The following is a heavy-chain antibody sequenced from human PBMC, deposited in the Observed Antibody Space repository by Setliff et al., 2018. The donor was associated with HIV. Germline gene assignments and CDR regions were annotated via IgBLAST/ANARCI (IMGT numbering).Heavy chain of an antibody. CDR1: GYSISSGYY. CDR3: ARPRRVRSRAWYWFDI. V-gene: IGHV4-38-2*01. J-gene: IGHJ5*02. D-gene: IGHD6-19*01. CDR2: LFHSGST. Sequence: SETLSLTCAVSGYSISSGYYWGWIRQPPGKGLQWMGSLFHSGSTYYNPSLKSRVTFSVDTFKNQFFLMLSSVTAADTAVYYCARPRRVRSRAWYWFDIWGQGTLVTVSS.